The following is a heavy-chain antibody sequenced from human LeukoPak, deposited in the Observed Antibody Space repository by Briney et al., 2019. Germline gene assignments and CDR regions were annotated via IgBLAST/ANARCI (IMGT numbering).Heavy chain of an antibody. Sequence: PGGSLRLSCAASGFTFSSYWMHWVRQAPGKGLVRVSHINRDGSSTSYADSVKGRFTISRDNAKNTLYLQMNSLRAEDTAMYYCARVRYSPAGGFDYWGQGALVTVSS. D-gene: IGHD3-16*02. V-gene: IGHV3-74*01. CDR3: ARVRYSPAGGFDY. CDR2: INRDGSST. J-gene: IGHJ4*02. CDR1: GFTFSSYW.